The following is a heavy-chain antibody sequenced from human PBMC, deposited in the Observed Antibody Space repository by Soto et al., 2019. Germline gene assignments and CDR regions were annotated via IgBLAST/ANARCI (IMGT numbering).Heavy chain of an antibody. CDR2: ISGSGGST. CDR1: GFTFSSYA. D-gene: IGHD2-2*01. J-gene: IGHJ4*02. CDR3: AKVGCSSTSCYLRGPFDY. V-gene: IGHV3-23*01. Sequence: GGSLRLSCAASGFTFSSYAMSWVRQAPGKGLEWVSAISGSGGSTYYADSVKGRFTISRDNSKNTLYLQMNSLRAEDTAVYYCAKVGCSSTSCYLRGPFDYWGQGTLVTVSS.